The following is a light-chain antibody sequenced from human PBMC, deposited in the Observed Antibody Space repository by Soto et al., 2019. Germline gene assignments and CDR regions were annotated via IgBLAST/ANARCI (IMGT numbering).Light chain of an antibody. Sequence: QSALTQPASVSGSPGQSITISCTGTSSDVGGYNYVSWYQQHPGKAPKLMIYDVSNRPSGVSNRFSGSKSGNTASLTISGLKAEDEADYYCSSYTSSPDVVFGGGTK. CDR2: DVS. J-gene: IGLJ2*01. CDR3: SSYTSSPDVV. V-gene: IGLV2-14*01. CDR1: SSDVGGYNY.